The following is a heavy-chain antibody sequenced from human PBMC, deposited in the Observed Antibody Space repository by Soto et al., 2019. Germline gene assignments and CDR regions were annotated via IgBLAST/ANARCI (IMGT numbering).Heavy chain of an antibody. Sequence: QVQLQESGPGLVKPSQTLSLTCSVSGGSIRSAGYFWSWIRQHPGKGLEWIGHIYYSGSAYYSPSLKSRVAISVDTSRNQFSLNLSSVTAADTAVYYCARIRSGNHPDNWGQGTLVTVSS. CDR2: IYYSGSA. D-gene: IGHD4-4*01. CDR1: GGSIRSAGYF. J-gene: IGHJ4*02. CDR3: ARIRSGNHPDN. V-gene: IGHV4-31*03.